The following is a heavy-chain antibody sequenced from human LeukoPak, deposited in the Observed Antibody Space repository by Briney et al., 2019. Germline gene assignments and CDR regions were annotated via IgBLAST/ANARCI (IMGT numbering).Heavy chain of an antibody. J-gene: IGHJ4*02. Sequence: GGSLRLSCAASGFTFSRYWMSWVRQAPGKGLEWVASLKEDVGEQYYVGSVKGRFTISRDNAKNSLYLQMSSLRVEDSAVYFCARGPPYGSRTDFFDCWGRGTLVTVSS. V-gene: IGHV3-7*01. CDR2: LKEDVGEQ. CDR3: ARGPPYGSRTDFFDC. D-gene: IGHD3-10*01. CDR1: GFTFSRYW.